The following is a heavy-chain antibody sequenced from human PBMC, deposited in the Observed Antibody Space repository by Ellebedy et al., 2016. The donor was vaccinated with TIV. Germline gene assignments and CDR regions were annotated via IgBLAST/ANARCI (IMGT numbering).Heavy chain of an antibody. D-gene: IGHD5-24*01. CDR2: IRYDGSNK. V-gene: IGHV3-30*02. J-gene: IGHJ4*02. Sequence: GESLKISCAASGFTFSSYGMHWVRQAPGKGLEWVAFIRYDGSNKYYADSVKGRFTISRDNSKNTLYLQMNSLRAKDTAVYYCARQSQKMATIPGDLGYWGQGTLVTVSS. CDR3: ARQSQKMATIPGDLGY. CDR1: GFTFSSYG.